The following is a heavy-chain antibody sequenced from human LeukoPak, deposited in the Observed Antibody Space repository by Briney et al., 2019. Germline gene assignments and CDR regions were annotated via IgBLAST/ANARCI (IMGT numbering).Heavy chain of an antibody. CDR2: ISHDGTNK. CDR3: ALTVIGVVYHFDN. D-gene: IGHD5/OR15-5a*01. CDR1: GFTFNDYA. Sequence: GGSLRLSCAASGFTFNDYAMHWVRQAPGKGLEWVAVISHDGTNKYYAESVRGRFTISRDNSRNTLYLYMNSLRDADTAVYYCALTVIGVVYHFDNWGQGTLVTVSS. J-gene: IGHJ4*02. V-gene: IGHV3-30*04.